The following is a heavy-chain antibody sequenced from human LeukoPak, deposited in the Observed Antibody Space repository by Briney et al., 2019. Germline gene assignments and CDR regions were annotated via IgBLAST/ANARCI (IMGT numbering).Heavy chain of an antibody. J-gene: IGHJ4*02. CDR3: ARPSLSSGWYFLDY. CDR1: GYDFTKYA. V-gene: IGHV1-3*03. CDR2: IDAGNGRT. Sequence: ASVKVSCKASGYDFTKYAVQWVRQAPGQRLGWMGWIDAGNGRTKYSQDFQGRVTITRDTSASTAYMELSSLRSEDMAVYYCARPSLSSGWYFLDYWGQGTLVTVSS. D-gene: IGHD6-19*01.